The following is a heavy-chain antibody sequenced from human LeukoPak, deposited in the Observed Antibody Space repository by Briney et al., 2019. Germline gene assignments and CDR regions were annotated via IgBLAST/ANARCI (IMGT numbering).Heavy chain of an antibody. Sequence: SETQSLTCTVSGGSVSSGSYYWSWIRQPPGQGLEWIGYIYYSGSTKYNPSLKSRVTMSVDTSKNQFSLKVTSVTAADTAVYYCARTNYGDYNWFDPWGHGTLVTVSS. CDR3: ARTNYGDYNWFDP. CDR2: IYYSGST. CDR1: GGSVSSGSYY. D-gene: IGHD4-17*01. J-gene: IGHJ5*02. V-gene: IGHV4-61*01.